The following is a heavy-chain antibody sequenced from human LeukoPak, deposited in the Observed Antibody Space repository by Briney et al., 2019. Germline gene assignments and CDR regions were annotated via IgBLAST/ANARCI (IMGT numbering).Heavy chain of an antibody. CDR1: GYTFTSYG. J-gene: IGHJ4*02. CDR2: MNPNSGNT. CDR3: ARESPEYYFDY. V-gene: IGHV1-8*02. Sequence: ASVKVSCKASGYTFTSYGISWVRQAPGQGLEWMGWMNPNSGNTGYAQKFQGRVTMTRNTSISTAYMELSSLRSEDTAVYYCARESPEYYFDYWGQGTLVTVSS.